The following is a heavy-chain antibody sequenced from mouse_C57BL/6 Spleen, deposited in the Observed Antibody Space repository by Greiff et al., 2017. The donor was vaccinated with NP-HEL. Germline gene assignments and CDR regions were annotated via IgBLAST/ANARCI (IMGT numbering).Heavy chain of an antibody. CDR2: INPGSGGT. CDR3: ARGGRGYDYDFYAMDY. Sequence: QVQLKESGAELVRPGTSVKVSCKASGYAFTNYLIEWVKQRPGQGLEWIGVINPGSGGTNYNEKFKGQATLTADKSSSTAYMQLSSLTSEDSAVYFCARGGRGYDYDFYAMDYWGQGTSVTVSS. CDR1: GYAFTNYL. J-gene: IGHJ4*01. V-gene: IGHV1-54*01. D-gene: IGHD2-4*01.